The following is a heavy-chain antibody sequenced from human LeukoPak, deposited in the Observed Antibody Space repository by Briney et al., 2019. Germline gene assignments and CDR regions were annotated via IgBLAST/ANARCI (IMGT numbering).Heavy chain of an antibody. Sequence: ASVKVSCTASGYTFTGYYMHWVRQAPGQGLEWMGWINPNSGGTNYAQKFQGRVTMTRDTSISTAYMELSRLRSDDTAVYYCARGHCSSTSCSDPWGQGTLVTVSS. V-gene: IGHV1-2*02. CDR3: ARGHCSSTSCSDP. D-gene: IGHD2-2*01. CDR1: GYTFTGYY. CDR2: INPNSGGT. J-gene: IGHJ5*02.